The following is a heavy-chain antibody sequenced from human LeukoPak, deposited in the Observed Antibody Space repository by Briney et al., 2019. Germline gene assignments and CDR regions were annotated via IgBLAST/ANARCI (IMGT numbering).Heavy chain of an antibody. CDR1: GFTFSSYA. J-gene: IGHJ4*02. CDR2: ISYDGSNK. Sequence: PGGSLRLSCVASGFTFSSYAMSWVRKAPGKGLEWVAVISYDGSNKYYADSVKGRFTISRDNSKNTLYLQMNSLRTEDTAVFYCARQAARPYDYWGQGTLVTVSS. V-gene: IGHV3-30-3*01. CDR3: ARQAARPYDY. D-gene: IGHD6-6*01.